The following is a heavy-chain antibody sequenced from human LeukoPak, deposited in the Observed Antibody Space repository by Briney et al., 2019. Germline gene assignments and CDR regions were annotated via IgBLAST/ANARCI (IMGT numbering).Heavy chain of an antibody. CDR2: ISWNSGSI. D-gene: IGHD3-3*01. Sequence: GGSLRLSCAASGFTFDDYAMHWVRQAPGKGLEWVSGISWNSGSIGYADSAKGRFTISRDNAKNSLYLQMNSLRAEDTALYYCAKDTTPTIFGVVGMDVWGQGTTVTVSS. V-gene: IGHV3-9*01. CDR3: AKDTTPTIFGVVGMDV. J-gene: IGHJ6*02. CDR1: GFTFDDYA.